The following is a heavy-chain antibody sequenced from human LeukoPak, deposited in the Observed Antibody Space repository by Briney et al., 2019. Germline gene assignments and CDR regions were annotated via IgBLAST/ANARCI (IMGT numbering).Heavy chain of an antibody. D-gene: IGHD3-22*01. CDR3: ARADISGYYYFDY. CDR2: ISRDVGST. CDR1: GFTLSNYA. V-gene: IGHV3-64*01. J-gene: IGHJ4*02. Sequence: GGSVRLSCVASGFTLSNYAMNWVRQAPGKGLEYVSAISRDVGSTYYANSVKGRFTISRDNSKNTLYLQMGSLRADDMAVYYCARADISGYYYFDYWGQGTLVAVSS.